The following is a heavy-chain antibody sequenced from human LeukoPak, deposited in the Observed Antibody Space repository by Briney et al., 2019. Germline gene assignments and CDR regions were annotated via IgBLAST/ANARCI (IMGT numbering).Heavy chain of an antibody. D-gene: IGHD3-10*01. J-gene: IGHJ4*02. CDR1: GYTFTSYY. V-gene: IGHV1-46*01. CDR3: ARDGSGVWFDY. Sequence: ASVKVSCKASGYTFTSYYMHWVRQAPGQGLEWMGIINPSGGSTSYAQKFQGRVTLTTDTSTSTAYMELRNLRSDDTAIYYCARDGSGVWFDYWGQGTLVTVSS. CDR2: INPSGGST.